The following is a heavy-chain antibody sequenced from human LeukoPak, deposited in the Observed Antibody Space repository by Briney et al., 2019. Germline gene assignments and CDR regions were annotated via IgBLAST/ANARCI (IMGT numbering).Heavy chain of an antibody. CDR3: ARGGPAVVMLPAAVVPY. CDR1: GFTFSSYA. D-gene: IGHD2-2*01. CDR2: ISGSGGST. Sequence: PGESLRLSCAASGFTFSSYAMSWVRQAPGKGLEWVSAISGSGGSTYYADSVKGRFTISRDNAENSLYLEMNTLRAEDTAVYYCARGGPAVVMLPAAVVPYWGQGTLVTVSS. J-gene: IGHJ4*02. V-gene: IGHV3-23*01.